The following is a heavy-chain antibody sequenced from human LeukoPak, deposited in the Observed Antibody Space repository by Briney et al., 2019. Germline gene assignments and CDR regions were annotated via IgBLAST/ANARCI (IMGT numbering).Heavy chain of an antibody. J-gene: IGHJ3*02. CDR3: ARGVVAPAGNGAFDI. V-gene: IGHV3-7*01. CDR2: IKQDGSEK. Sequence: GSLRLSCAASGFTFISYWMSWVRQAPGKGLEWVANIKQDGSEKYYVDSVKGRFTISRDNAKNSLYLQMNSLRAEDTAVYYCARGVVAPAGNGAFDIWGQGTMVTVSS. CDR1: GFTFISYW. D-gene: IGHD6-13*01.